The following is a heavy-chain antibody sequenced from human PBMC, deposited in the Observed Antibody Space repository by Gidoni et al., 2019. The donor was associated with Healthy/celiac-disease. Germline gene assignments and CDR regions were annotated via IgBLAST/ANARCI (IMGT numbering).Heavy chain of an antibody. Sequence: QVQLVESGGGVVQPGRSLSLSCEVCGITFITYGMHWVRQAPGKGLELVSVIYYDGSNKYYAESVKGRFTISRDNSKNTLYLQMNGLRAEDTAVYYCAKEYTYYDILKQMDVWGQGTTVTVSS. CDR1: GITFITYG. J-gene: IGHJ6*02. CDR2: IYYDGSNK. V-gene: IGHV3-30*18. CDR3: AKEYTYYDILKQMDV. D-gene: IGHD3-9*01.